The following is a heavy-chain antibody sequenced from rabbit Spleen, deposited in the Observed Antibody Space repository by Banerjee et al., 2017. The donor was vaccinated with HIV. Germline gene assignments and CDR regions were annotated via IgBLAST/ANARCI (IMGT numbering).Heavy chain of an antibody. V-gene: IGHV1S40*01. Sequence: QSLEESGGDLVKPGASLTLTYTASGFSFSSSDYMCWVRQAPGKGLEWIACTVGGRSTFTYYASWAKGRFTISKASSTTVTLQMTSLTVADTATYFCARGWGGDGHAFDPWGPGTLVTVS. J-gene: IGHJ2*01. CDR2: TVGGRSTFT. CDR3: ARGWGGDGHAFDP. D-gene: IGHD2-1*01. CDR1: GFSFSSSDY.